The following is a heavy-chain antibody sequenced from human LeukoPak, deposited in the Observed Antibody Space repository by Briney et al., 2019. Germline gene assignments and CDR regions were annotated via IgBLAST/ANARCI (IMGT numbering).Heavy chain of an antibody. V-gene: IGHV4-34*01. CDR3: ARHLPDVRPRTTAGMDV. D-gene: IGHD2-21*02. Sequence: SQTLSLTCAVYYESLSGYNWNWIRQPPGKGLEWIGEINHGGSTNYNPSLKSRVTISVDTSKNQFSLKLSSVTAADTAVYYCARHLPDVRPRTTAGMDVWGQGTTVTVSS. CDR2: INHGGST. CDR1: YESLSGYN. J-gene: IGHJ6*02.